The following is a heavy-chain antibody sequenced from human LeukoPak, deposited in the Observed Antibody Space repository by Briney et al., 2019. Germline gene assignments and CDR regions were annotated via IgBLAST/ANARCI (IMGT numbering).Heavy chain of an antibody. D-gene: IGHD3-3*01. Sequence: GGSLRLSCAASGFTFSSYSMNWVRQAPGKGLEWVSSISSSSYIYYADSMKGRFTISRDNAKNSLYLQMNSLRAEDTAVYYCARDFRKRDFWSGYQPQPFDYWGQGTLVTVSS. J-gene: IGHJ4*02. CDR2: ISSSSYI. V-gene: IGHV3-21*01. CDR1: GFTFSSYS. CDR3: ARDFRKRDFWSGYQPQPFDY.